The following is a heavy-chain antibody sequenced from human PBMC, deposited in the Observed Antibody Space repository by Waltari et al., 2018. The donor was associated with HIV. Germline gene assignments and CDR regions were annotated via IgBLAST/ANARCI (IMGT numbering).Heavy chain of an antibody. V-gene: IGHV2-5*01. CDR1: GFSLTTTGVG. J-gene: IGHJ4*02. D-gene: IGHD6-19*01. CDR3: AHRGGAVTGLYYFDY. Sequence: QITLKESGPTLVKPTQTLTLTCTFSGFSLTTTGVGVGWLRQAPGKALEWLALIYWNDDKRYSSSLKSRLTSTKDTSKNQVVLTMTNVDPVDTATYYCAHRGGAVTGLYYFDYWGQGTLVTVSS. CDR2: IYWNDDK.